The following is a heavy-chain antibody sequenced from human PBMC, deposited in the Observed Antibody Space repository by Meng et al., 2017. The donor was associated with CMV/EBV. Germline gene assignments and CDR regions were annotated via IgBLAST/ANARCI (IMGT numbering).Heavy chain of an antibody. J-gene: IGHJ4*02. CDR3: ARAQYSSSCDY. Sequence: QLQEAGPGLVRPSPTLSPPCTVTGGSISSGDYYWSWIRQPPGKGLECIGYIYYSGSTYYNPSLKSRVTISVDTSKNQFSLKLSSVTAADTAVYYCARAQYSSSCDYWGQGTLVTVSS. CDR2: IYYSGST. CDR1: GGSISSGDYY. V-gene: IGHV4-30-4*08. D-gene: IGHD6-13*01.